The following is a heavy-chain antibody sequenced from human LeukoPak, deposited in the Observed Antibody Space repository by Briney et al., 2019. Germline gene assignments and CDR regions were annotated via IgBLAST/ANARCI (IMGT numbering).Heavy chain of an antibody. J-gene: IGHJ5*02. D-gene: IGHD3-22*01. CDR3: TRDRNRYYDNSGYYSDDWFDP. CDR2: ISDDGSNK. Sequence: GGSLRLSCAASGFTFSSYAMHWVRQAPGKGLEWVAVISDDGSNKYNADSVRGRFTISRDNSKNRLYLQMNSLRAEDTALYYCTRDRNRYYDNSGYYSDDWFDPWGQGTLVTVSS. CDR1: GFTFSSYA. V-gene: IGHV3-30-3*01.